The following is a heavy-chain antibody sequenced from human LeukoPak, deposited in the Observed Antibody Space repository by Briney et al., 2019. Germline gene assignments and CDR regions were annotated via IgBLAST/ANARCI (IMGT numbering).Heavy chain of an antibody. Sequence: SQTLSLTCAISGDXISRNSFAWNWIRQSPSRGLEWLGRTYYRSKCYDDYAVSVKSRITITPDTSKNQFSLQLNSVTPEDTAVYYCARWGHGLAHFDYWGQGTMVTVSS. J-gene: IGHJ4*02. CDR3: ARWGHGLAHFDY. D-gene: IGHD3-16*01. CDR1: GDXISRNSFA. V-gene: IGHV6-1*01. CDR2: TYYRSKCYD.